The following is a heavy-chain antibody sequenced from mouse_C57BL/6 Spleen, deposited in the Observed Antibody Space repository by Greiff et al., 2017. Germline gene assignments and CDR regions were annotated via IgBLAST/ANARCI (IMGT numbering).Heavy chain of an antibody. V-gene: IGHV1-52*01. J-gene: IGHJ2*01. CDR1: GYTFTSYW. Sequence: QVQLQQSGAELVRPGSSVKLSCKASGYTFTSYWMHWVKQRPIQGLEWIGNIDPSDSETHYNQKFKDKATLTVDKSSSTAYMQLSSLTSEDSAVYYCARGTRGDYFDYWGQGTTLTVSS. D-gene: IGHD1-3*01. CDR3: ARGTRGDYFDY. CDR2: IDPSDSET.